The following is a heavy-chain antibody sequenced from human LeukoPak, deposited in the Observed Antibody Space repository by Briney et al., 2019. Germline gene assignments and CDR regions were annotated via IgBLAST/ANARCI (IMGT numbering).Heavy chain of an antibody. CDR3: SRENGAFSPFGY. CDR1: GGSITSTNW. CDR2: VSLSGLT. V-gene: IGHV4-4*02. D-gene: IGHD2-8*01. Sequence: SETLSLTCGVSGGSITSTNWWSWVRPPPGEGMEWIGEVSLSGLTNYNPSLRSRVIMALHPSNNHLSLNLTSVTAADTAVYYCSRENGAFSPFGYWGQGTLVTVPS. J-gene: IGHJ4*02.